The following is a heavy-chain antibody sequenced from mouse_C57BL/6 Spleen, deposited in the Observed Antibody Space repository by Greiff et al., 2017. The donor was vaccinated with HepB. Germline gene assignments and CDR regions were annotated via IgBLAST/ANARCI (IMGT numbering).Heavy chain of an antibody. CDR3: ARSYDGYPYWYFDV. J-gene: IGHJ1*03. V-gene: IGHV1-52*01. D-gene: IGHD2-3*01. Sequence: QVQLQQSGAELVRPGSSVKLSCKASGYTFTSYWMHWVKQRPIQGLEWIGNIDPSDSETHYNQKFKDKATLTVDKSSSTAYMQLSSLTSEDSAVYYCARSYDGYPYWYFDVWGTGTTVTVSS. CDR1: GYTFTSYW. CDR2: IDPSDSET.